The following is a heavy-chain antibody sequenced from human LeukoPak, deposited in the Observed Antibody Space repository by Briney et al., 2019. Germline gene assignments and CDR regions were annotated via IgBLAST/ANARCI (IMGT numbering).Heavy chain of an antibody. Sequence: SETLSLTCTVSGGSISIYYWNWIRQPPGKGLEWIGYAYNSGSTIYNPSLKSRVTISVDTSKNQFSLRLTSVTAADTAVHYCARDRELGSWGQGILVTVSS. V-gene: IGHV4-59*01. D-gene: IGHD1-26*01. CDR3: ARDRELGS. CDR2: AYNSGST. CDR1: GGSISIYY. J-gene: IGHJ5*02.